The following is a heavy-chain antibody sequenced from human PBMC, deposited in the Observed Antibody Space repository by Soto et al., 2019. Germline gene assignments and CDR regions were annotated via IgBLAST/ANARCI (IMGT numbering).Heavy chain of an antibody. V-gene: IGHV3-66*01. D-gene: IGHD4-17*01. J-gene: IGHJ6*02. CDR2: IYSGINT. CDR3: ARGVGGDYGELMYYFGMDV. Sequence: EVQLVESGGALVQPGGSLRLSCEVSGFSVTRNYMSWVRQRPGKGLEWVSVIYSGINTYYGDSVKGRFTISRDDSRNRLYLQMNTLRVEATAVYFWARGVGGDYGELMYYFGMDVWGQGTTVTVS. CDR1: GFSVTRNY.